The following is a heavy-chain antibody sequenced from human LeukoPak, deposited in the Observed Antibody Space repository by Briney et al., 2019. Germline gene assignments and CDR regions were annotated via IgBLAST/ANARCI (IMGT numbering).Heavy chain of an antibody. CDR3: ATLVIAVAGGFGDY. CDR1: GYTFTGYY. Sequence: AASVKVSCKASGYTFTGYYMHWVRQAPGQGLEWMGWINPNSGGTNYAQKFQGRVTMTRDTSISTGYMELSRLRSDDTAVYYCATLVIAVAGGFGDYWGQGTLVTVSS. V-gene: IGHV1-2*02. J-gene: IGHJ4*02. D-gene: IGHD6-19*01. CDR2: INPNSGGT.